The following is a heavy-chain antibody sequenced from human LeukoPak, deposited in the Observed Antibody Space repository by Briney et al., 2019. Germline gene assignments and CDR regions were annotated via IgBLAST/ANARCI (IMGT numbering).Heavy chain of an antibody. CDR1: GFTFSSNY. V-gene: IGHV3-53*01. CDR3: ARDQGYTFGYGMDV. Sequence: PGGSLRLSCAASGFTFSSNYMSWVRQAPGKGLEWVSVIYSGGNTYYADSVKGRFTISSENYKNTLYLQMNSLRAEDTAVYYCARDQGYTFGYGMDVWGKGTTVTVSS. D-gene: IGHD2-2*02. J-gene: IGHJ6*04. CDR2: IYSGGNT.